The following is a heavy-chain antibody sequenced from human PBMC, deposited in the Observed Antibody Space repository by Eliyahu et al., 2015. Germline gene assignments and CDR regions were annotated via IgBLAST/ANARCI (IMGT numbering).Heavy chain of an antibody. J-gene: IGHJ4*02. CDR1: GGSFSGYY. CDR3: ARRYSGSYYGEEGPPDY. V-gene: IGHV4-34*01. CDR2: INHSGST. Sequence: QVQLQQWGAGLLKPSETLSLTCAVYGGSFSGYYWSWIRQPPGKGLGLIGEINHSGSTNYNPSLKSRVTISVDTSKNQFSLKLSSVTAADTAVYYCARRYSGSYYGEEGPPDYWGQGTLVTVSS. D-gene: IGHD1-26*01.